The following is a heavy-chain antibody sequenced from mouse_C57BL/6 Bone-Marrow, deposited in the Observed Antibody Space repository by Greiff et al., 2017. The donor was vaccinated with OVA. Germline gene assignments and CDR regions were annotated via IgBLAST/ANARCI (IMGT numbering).Heavy chain of an antibody. CDR3: AVYYYGWAWFAY. V-gene: IGHV14-3*01. CDR1: GFDIKNTY. Sequence: VQLQQSVAELVRPGASVKLSCTASGFDIKNTYMHWVKQRPEQGLEWIGRIDPANGNTKYAPKFQGKATITADTSSNTAYLQLSSLTSEDTAIYYCAVYYYGWAWFAYWGQGALVTVSA. J-gene: IGHJ3*01. CDR2: IDPANGNT. D-gene: IGHD1-1*01.